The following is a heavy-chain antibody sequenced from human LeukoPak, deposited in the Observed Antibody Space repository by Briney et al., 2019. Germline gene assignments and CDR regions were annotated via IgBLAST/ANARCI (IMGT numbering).Heavy chain of an antibody. CDR2: ISYDGSNN. CDR3: ARDPPYYYGSGSYYNY. CDR1: GFTFSSYA. V-gene: IGHV3-30*04. J-gene: IGHJ4*02. Sequence: GGSLRLSCAASGFTFSSYAMHWVRQAPGKGLEWVAVISYDGSNNYYADSVKGRFTISRDNSKNTLYLQMNSLRAEDTAVYYCARDPPYYYGSGSYYNYWGQGTLVTVSS. D-gene: IGHD3-10*01.